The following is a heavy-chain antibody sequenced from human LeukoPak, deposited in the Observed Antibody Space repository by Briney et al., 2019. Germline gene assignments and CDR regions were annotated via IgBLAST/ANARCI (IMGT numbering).Heavy chain of an antibody. CDR2: IRGSGGDI. D-gene: IGHD6-19*01. Sequence: GGSLRLSCAASGFTFSDYYMSWIRQAPGKGLECVSYIRGSGGDIYYADSVKGRFTISRDNAKNSLYLQMNSLRAEDTAVYYCARSGDPDTGDEWLANHYYYYGMDVWGQGTTVTVSS. CDR1: GFTFSDYY. J-gene: IGHJ6*02. CDR3: ARSGDPDTGDEWLANHYYYYGMDV. V-gene: IGHV3-11*04.